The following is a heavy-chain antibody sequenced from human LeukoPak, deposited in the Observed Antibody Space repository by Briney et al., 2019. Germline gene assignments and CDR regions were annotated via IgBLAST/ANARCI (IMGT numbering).Heavy chain of an antibody. Sequence: GGSLRLSCAASGFTVSSNYMSWVRQAPGKGLEWVSGINWNGGSTGYADSVKGRFTISRDNAKNSLYLQMNSLRAEDTALYYCARDSLHYGSDNEYYYYGMDVWGQGTTVTVSS. CDR1: GFTVSSNY. V-gene: IGHV3-20*04. J-gene: IGHJ6*02. CDR3: ARDSLHYGSDNEYYYYGMDV. D-gene: IGHD3-10*01. CDR2: INWNGGST.